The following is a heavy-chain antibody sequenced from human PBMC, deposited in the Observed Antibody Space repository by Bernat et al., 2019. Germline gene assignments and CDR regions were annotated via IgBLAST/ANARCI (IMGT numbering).Heavy chain of an antibody. CDR2: IYWDDDK. CDR3: AHVTYGEDPKTYDY. V-gene: IGHV2-5*02. Sequence: QITLKESGPTLVKPTQTLTLTCTFSGFSLSTSGVGVGWIRQPPGKALEWLALIYWDDDKRYSPSLKSRLTITKDTSKNHVVLTMTNMDPVDTATYYCAHVTYGEDPKTYDYWGKRNLVTVSS. D-gene: IGHD4-17*01. J-gene: IGHJ4*02. CDR1: GFSLSTSGVG.